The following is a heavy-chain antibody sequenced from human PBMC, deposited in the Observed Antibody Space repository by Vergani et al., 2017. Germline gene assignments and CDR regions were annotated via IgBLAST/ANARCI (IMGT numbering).Heavy chain of an antibody. Sequence: QVQLQESGPGLVKPSETLSLTCTVSGAAIKDFYWSWFRQPPGKGLEWIGYIYYSGSSNYNPSLKSRVTISVDTSKNQFSLKLSSVTAADTAVYYCARTTWSGYLYGWGDVWGKGTTVTVSS. CDR2: IYYSGSS. D-gene: IGHD3-3*01. CDR1: GAAIKDFY. V-gene: IGHV4-59*01. CDR3: ARTTWSGYLYGWGDV. J-gene: IGHJ6*04.